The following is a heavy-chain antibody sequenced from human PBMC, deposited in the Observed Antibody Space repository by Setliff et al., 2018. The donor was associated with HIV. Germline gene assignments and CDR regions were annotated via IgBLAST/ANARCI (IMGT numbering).Heavy chain of an antibody. CDR2: ISAYDGDT. D-gene: IGHD4-4*01. Sequence: GASVKVSCKASNYTFTNYAITWVRQAPGQRPEWMGWISAYDGDTKYAQKFHNRLSRTADTSTTTAYMDLRGLTSDDTGVYYCARVGLSAVPFPTVYWGQGTLVTVSS. J-gene: IGHJ4*02. CDR1: NYTFTNYA. V-gene: IGHV1-18*01. CDR3: ARVGLSAVPFPTVY.